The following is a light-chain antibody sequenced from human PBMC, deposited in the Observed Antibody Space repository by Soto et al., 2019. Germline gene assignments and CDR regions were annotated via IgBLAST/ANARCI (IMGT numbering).Light chain of an antibody. CDR1: QSFRGL. CDR3: RQRHMWPIT. V-gene: IGKV3-11*01. CDR2: DAY. J-gene: IGKJ5*01. Sequence: EVLLTQSPVTLSLSPGKRATLSCRASQSFRGLLAWYQQKPGQAPRLLIYDAYNRATGIPPRFSGSGSGTDFTLTISSLEPEGSAVYYCRQRHMWPITFGQGKRLEIK.